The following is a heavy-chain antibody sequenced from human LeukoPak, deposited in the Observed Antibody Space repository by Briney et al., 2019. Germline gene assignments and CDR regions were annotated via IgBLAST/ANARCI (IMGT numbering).Heavy chain of an antibody. CDR2: IIPIFGTA. CDR1: GGTFSSYA. V-gene: IGHV1-69*13. CDR3: ASVFYDFWSGYSYYYYYYMDV. Sequence: SVKVSCKASGGTFSSYAISWVRQAPGQGLEWMGGIIPIFGTANYAQKFQGRVTITADESTSTAYMEVSSLRSEDTAVYYCASVFYDFWSGYSYYYYYYMDVWGKGTTVTVSS. D-gene: IGHD3-3*01. J-gene: IGHJ6*03.